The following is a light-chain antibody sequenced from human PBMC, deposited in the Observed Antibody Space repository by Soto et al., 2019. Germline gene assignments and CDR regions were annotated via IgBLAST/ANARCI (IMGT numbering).Light chain of an antibody. Sequence: DIVMTQSPDSLAVSLGERATINCKSSQSVFSNSNNKNCIAWYQQKSGQPPKLLIYWASSRESGVPDRFSGGGSGTDFSLTITSLQAEAVATYYYQPSYIIPWTFGQGTTVDIK. J-gene: IGKJ1*01. CDR3: QPSYIIPWT. CDR1: QSVFSNSNNKNC. CDR2: WAS. V-gene: IGKV4-1*01.